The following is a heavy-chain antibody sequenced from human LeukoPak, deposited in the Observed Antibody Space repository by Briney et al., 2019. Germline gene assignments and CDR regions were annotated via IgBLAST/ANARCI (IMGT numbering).Heavy chain of an antibody. J-gene: IGHJ5*02. CDR3: ARDRVAAAGTRSQNWFDP. Sequence: ASVKVSCKASGYTFTSYYMHWVRQAPGQGLEWMGWISAYNGNTNYAQKLQGRVTMTTDTSTSTAYMELRSLRSDDTAVYYCARDRVAAAGTRSQNWFDPWGQGTLVTVSS. CDR2: ISAYNGNT. V-gene: IGHV1-18*04. CDR1: GYTFTSYY. D-gene: IGHD6-13*01.